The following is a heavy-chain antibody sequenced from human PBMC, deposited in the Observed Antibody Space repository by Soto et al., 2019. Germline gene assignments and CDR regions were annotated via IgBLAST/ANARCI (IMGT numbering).Heavy chain of an antibody. J-gene: IGHJ3*02. CDR3: ARATYYYDSSANDAFDI. CDR1: GFTFSSYW. D-gene: IGHD3-22*01. CDR2: IKQDGSEK. V-gene: IGHV3-7*01. Sequence: GSLRLSCAASGFTFSSYWMSWVRQAPGKGLEWVANIKQDGSEKYYVDSVKGRFTISRDNAKNSLYLQMNSLRAEDTAVYYCARATYYYDSSANDAFDIWGQGTMVPVSS.